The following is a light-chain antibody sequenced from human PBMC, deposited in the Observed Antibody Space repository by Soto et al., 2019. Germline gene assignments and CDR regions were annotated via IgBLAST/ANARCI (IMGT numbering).Light chain of an antibody. CDR3: QQYGTSPPKYT. CDR2: GAS. Sequence: EIVLTQSPGTLSLSPGERATLSCRASPSVSTSYLAWYQQKPGQAPRLRIYGASSRATGIPDRFSGSGSGTDFTLTISRLEPEDFAVYFCQQYGTSPPKYTFGQGTKLEIK. V-gene: IGKV3-20*01. J-gene: IGKJ2*01. CDR1: PSVSTSY.